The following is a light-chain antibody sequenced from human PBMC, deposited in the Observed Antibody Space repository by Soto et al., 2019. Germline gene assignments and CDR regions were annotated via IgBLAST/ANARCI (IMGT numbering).Light chain of an antibody. CDR1: QRISSN. J-gene: IGKJ2*01. V-gene: IGKV3D-15*01. Sequence: EIVLTQSPASLSVCPGERATLSCRASQRISSNLAWYQQKPGQAPRLLIYGASTRATGIPARFSGSGSEIEFTLTISSLQSEDFAVYYCQQYNNWPPYTFGQGTKLEIK. CDR3: QQYNNWPPYT. CDR2: GAS.